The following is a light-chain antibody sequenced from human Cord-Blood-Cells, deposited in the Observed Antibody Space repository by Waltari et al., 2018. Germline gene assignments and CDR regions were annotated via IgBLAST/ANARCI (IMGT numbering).Light chain of an antibody. CDR2: KVS. V-gene: IGKV2-30*02. J-gene: IGKJ2*01. CDR1: QSLLHSDGKTY. Sequence: DIVMTQTPLSLSVTPGQPASIPCKSSQSLLHSDGKTYLYWYLQKPGQPPRRLIYKVSNRDSGVPDRFSGSGSGTDFTLKISRVEAEDVGVYYCMQGTHWPRTFGQGTKLEIK. CDR3: MQGTHWPRT.